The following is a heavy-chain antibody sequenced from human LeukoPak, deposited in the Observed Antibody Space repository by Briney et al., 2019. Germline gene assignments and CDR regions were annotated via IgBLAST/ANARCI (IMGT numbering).Heavy chain of an antibody. CDR1: GFTFSSYA. CDR2: ISYDGSNK. D-gene: IGHD1-1*01. J-gene: IGHJ6*02. Sequence: GGSLRLSCAAPGFTFSSYAMSWVRQAPGKGLEWVAVISYDGSNKYYADSVKGRFTISRDNSKNTLYLQMNSLRAEDTAVYYCARATGTHYYGMDVWGQGTTVTVSS. CDR3: ARATGTHYYGMDV. V-gene: IGHV3-30-3*01.